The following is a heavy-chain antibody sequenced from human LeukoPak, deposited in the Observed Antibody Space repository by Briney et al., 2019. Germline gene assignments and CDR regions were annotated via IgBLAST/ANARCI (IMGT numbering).Heavy chain of an antibody. V-gene: IGHV3-21*01. CDR1: GFTFSSYS. J-gene: IGHJ5*01. D-gene: IGHD3-10*01. CDR3: ARNNWFGEFENWFDS. CDR2: ISSSSSYI. Sequence: GGSLRLSCAASGFTFSSYSMNWVRQAPGKGLEWVSSISSSSSYIYYADSVKGRFTISRDNAKNSLYLQMNSLRAEDTAVYYCARNNWFGEFENWFDSWGQGTLVTVSS.